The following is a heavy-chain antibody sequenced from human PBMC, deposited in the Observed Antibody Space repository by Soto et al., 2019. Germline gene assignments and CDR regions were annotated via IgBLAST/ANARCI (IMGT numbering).Heavy chain of an antibody. J-gene: IGHJ5*02. Sequence: PGGSLRLSCVASTFTFSSYGLNWVRQAPGKGLEWVSSITSSSNYINYADSVKGRFTISRDNAKNSLYLQMNSLRAEDTAIYYCARVTYWFDPWGQGTLVTVSS. CDR3: ARVTYWFDP. CDR2: ITSSSNYI. CDR1: TFTFSSYG. V-gene: IGHV3-21*01.